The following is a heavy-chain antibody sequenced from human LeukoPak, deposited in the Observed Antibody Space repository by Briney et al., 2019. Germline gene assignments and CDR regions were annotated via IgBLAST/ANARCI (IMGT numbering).Heavy chain of an antibody. CDR1: GGSSSSFF. CDR3: ASGQIVADALTI. D-gene: IGHD3-22*01. Sequence: PSETLSVTCTVSGGSSSSFFWSWIRQPPGKGLEWIGNIYYSGSTNYNPSLKSRVTISVDTSKHQFSLKLRSVTAADTAVYYCASGQIVADALTIWGQGTMVTVSS. CDR2: IYYSGST. J-gene: IGHJ3*02. V-gene: IGHV4-59*01.